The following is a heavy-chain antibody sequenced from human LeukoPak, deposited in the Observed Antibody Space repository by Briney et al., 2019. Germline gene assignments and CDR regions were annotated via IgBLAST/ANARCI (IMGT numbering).Heavy chain of an antibody. CDR1: GFTFSTYS. CDR3: AILSWDGRGSFY. J-gene: IGHJ4*02. V-gene: IGHV3-23*01. Sequence: AGGSLRLSCAASGFTFSTYSMSWVRQAPGKGLEWVSAIRSGGENTYYADSVRGRFPISRDNSRGTLSLQMNSLRDEDTAVYFCAILSWDGRGSFYWGQGTLVTVSS. CDR2: IRSGGENT. D-gene: IGHD2/OR15-2a*01.